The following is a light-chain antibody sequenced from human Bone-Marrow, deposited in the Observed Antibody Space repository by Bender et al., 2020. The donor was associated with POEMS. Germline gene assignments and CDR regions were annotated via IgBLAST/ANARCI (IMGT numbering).Light chain of an antibody. Sequence: QSALTQPPSASGSPGQSVTISCTGTSSDVGGYNFVSWYQHHPGKAPRLIIYDVIERPSGVPARFSGSKSGTSASLAISDIQSEDEGDYYCSSWDDSLSGWVFGGGTKLTVL. CDR3: SSWDDSLSGWV. J-gene: IGLJ3*02. CDR2: DVI. CDR1: SSDVGGYNF. V-gene: IGLV2-8*01.